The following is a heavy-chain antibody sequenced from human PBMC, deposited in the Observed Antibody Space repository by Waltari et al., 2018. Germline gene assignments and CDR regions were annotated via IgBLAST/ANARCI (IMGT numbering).Heavy chain of an antibody. V-gene: IGHV4-31*02. CDR2: IYYTGKS. Sequence: QLQLQESGPGLVKPSQTLSPTCSVSGGSGHSGYYYWSWIRQPPGKGLEWIGYIYYTGKSYYSPSLKTRVTFSVDTYKNQFSLTLNSATAADTAVYFCARVTVTSESWFAPWGQGTLVTVSS. CDR1: GGSGHSGYYY. D-gene: IGHD4-4*01. J-gene: IGHJ5*02. CDR3: ARVTVTSESWFAP.